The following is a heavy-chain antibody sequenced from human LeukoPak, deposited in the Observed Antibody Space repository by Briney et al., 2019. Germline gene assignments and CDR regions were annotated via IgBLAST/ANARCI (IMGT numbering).Heavy chain of an antibody. D-gene: IGHD6-13*01. CDR3: VRGLHDRSWYGAH. V-gene: IGHV3-30*04. CDR2: LPPDGSYQ. CDR1: GFTFSDYT. Sequence: GGSLRLSCAASGFTFSDYTMQWVRQAPGKGLEWVALLPPDGSYQYYADSLKGRFTISRDNFKNALYLQMNSLRLEDTAVYYCVRGLHDRSWYGAHWGQGTLLSVSS. J-gene: IGHJ4*02.